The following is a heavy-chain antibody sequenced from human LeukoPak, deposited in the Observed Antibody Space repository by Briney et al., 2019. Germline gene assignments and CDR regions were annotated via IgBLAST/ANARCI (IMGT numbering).Heavy chain of an antibody. D-gene: IGHD6-19*01. CDR3: ATDRPGGGWSFDS. V-gene: IGHV3-33*08. CDR1: GFTFSSYG. J-gene: IGHJ4*02. Sequence: GGSLRLSCAASGFTFSSYGMHWVRQAPGKGLEWVAVIWYDGSNKYYADSVKGRFTISRDNSKNTLYLQMNSLRAEDTAVYYCATDRPGGGWSFDSWGQGTLVTVSS. CDR2: IWYDGSNK.